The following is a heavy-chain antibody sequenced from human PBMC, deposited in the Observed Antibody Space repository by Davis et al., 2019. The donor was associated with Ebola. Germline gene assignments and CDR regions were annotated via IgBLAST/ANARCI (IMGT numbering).Heavy chain of an antibody. CDR2: IYYSGNT. J-gene: IGHJ6*03. D-gene: IGHD3-10*01. V-gene: IGHV4-39*07. CDR1: GGSISSSTYY. CDR3: ARGRLVPHFHYYYFLDV. Sequence: SETLSLTCTVSGGSISSSTYYWGWIRQPPGKGLEWIGTIYYSGNTYYNPSLKSRVTISVDTSKNQFSLKLSSVTAADTAVYYCARGRLVPHFHYYYFLDVWSKGTTVTVSS.